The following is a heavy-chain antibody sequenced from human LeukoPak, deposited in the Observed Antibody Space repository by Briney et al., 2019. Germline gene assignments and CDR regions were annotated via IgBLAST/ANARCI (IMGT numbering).Heavy chain of an antibody. D-gene: IGHD3/OR15-3a*01. J-gene: IGHJ4*02. Sequence: GGSLRLSCAASGYTFSDYYMSWVREAPGKGLEWVANIKQDGSEKYYVDSVKGRFTISRDNAKNSLYLQMNSLRAEDTAVYYCARDLGLSGLNFDYWGQGTLVTVSS. V-gene: IGHV3-7*01. CDR1: GYTFSDYY. CDR3: ARDLGLSGLNFDY. CDR2: IKQDGSEK.